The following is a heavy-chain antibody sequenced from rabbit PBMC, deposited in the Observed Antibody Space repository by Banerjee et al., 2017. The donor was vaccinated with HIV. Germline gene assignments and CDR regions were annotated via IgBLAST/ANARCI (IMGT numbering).Heavy chain of an antibody. J-gene: IGHJ4*01. D-gene: IGHD4-2*01. CDR3: ARDDAGVVGYDWDL. V-gene: IGHV1S45*01. Sequence: QQQLEESGGGLVKPEGSLTLSRKASGIDFSRCGISWVRQAPGKGLEWIACIYAGSSGSTQYANWAKGRFTISKISSTTVTLQMTSLTAADTATYFCARDDAGVVGYDWDLWGQGTLVTVS. CDR2: IYAGSSGST. CDR1: GIDFSRCG.